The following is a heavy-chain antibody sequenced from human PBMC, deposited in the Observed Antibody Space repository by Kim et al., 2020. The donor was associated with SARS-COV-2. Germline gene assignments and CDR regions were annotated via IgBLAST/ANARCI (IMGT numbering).Heavy chain of an antibody. J-gene: IGHJ3*02. CDR1: GFNFAHYA. CDR2: ITSNSAII. Sequence: GGSLRLSCAASGFNFAHYAMHWVRQSPGMGLEWVSGITSNSAIIEYADSVKGRFTVSRDNAKNSLYLQMTSLTAEDTAVYYCATLDDFDIWGQGTVVTVS. CDR3: ATLDDFDI. V-gene: IGHV3-9*01.